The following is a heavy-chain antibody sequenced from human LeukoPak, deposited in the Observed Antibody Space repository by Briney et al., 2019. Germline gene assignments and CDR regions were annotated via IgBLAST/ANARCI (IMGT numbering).Heavy chain of an antibody. D-gene: IGHD2-2*01. J-gene: IGHJ6*02. V-gene: IGHV1-69*05. CDR3: ARRRYCSSTTCYSAGFYYYAMDV. CDR1: GGTFSSYA. CDR2: IIPIFGTA. Sequence: GASVKVSCKASGGTFSSYAISWARQAPGQGLEWMGGIIPIFGTANYAQKFQGRVTMTRDTSTSTVYMEMSSLRSEDTAVYYCARRRYCSSTTCYSAGFYYYAMDVWGQGTTVTVSS.